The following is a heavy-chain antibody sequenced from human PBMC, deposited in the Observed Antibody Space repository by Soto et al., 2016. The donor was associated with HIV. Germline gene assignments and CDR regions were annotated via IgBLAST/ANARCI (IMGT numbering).Heavy chain of an antibody. CDR1: GYSISSGYY. V-gene: IGHV4-38-2*02. Sequence: QVQLQESGPGLVKPSETLSLTCTVSGYSISSGYYWGWIRQPPGKGLEWIGSIYHSGSTYYNPSLKSRVTISVDTSKNQFSLKLASVTAADTAVYYCAADQGIAAAGDYXGQG. J-gene: IGHJ4*02. CDR3: AADQGIAAAGDY. CDR2: IYHSGST. D-gene: IGHD6-13*01.